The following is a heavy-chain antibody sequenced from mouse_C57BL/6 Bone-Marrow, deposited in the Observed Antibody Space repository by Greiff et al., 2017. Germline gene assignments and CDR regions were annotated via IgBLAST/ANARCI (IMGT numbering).Heavy chain of an antibody. J-gene: IGHJ3*01. Sequence: VQLQQPGAELVKPGASVKLSCKASGYTFTSYWMQWVKQRPGQGLEWIGEIDPSDSYTNYNQKFKGKATLTVDTSSSTAYMQLSSLTSEDSAVYYCARGDRTIAYWGQGTLVTVSA. CDR2: IDPSDSYT. V-gene: IGHV1-50*01. CDR1: GYTFTSYW. CDR3: ARGDRTIAY.